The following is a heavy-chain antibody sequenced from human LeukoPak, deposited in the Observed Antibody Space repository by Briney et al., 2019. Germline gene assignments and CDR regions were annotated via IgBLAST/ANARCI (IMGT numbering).Heavy chain of an antibody. V-gene: IGHV3-23*01. D-gene: IGHD3-16*01. CDR3: VKDRGSHNGIWDAFDI. CDR2: IGGSGADT. J-gene: IGHJ3*02. CDR1: GFTFANYA. Sequence: GGSLRLSCIASGFTFANYAMTWVRQAPGKGLEWVSAIGGSGADTYYADAVKGRFTVSRDDSKNTLFLRMNSLRVEDTATYYCVKDRGSHNGIWDAFDIWGQGTMVTVSS.